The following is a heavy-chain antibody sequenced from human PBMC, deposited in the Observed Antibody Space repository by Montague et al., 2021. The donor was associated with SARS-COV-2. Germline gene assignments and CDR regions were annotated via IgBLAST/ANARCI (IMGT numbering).Heavy chain of an antibody. J-gene: IGHJ5*02. CDR3: AKVSRDSSGVA. D-gene: IGHD3-22*01. CDR2: ISGGGDRK. V-gene: IGHV3-23*01. Sequence: SLRLSCAASGFTFSRYTISWVRQAPGKGLEWVSGISGGGDRKYYADSVKGRPTISRDNSKNTVYVQMNSLRAEDTAVYYCAKVSRDSSGVAWGQGTLVTVPS. CDR1: GFTFSRYT.